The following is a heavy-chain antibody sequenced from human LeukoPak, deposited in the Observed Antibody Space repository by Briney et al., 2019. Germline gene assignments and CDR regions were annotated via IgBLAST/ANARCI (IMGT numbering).Heavy chain of an antibody. V-gene: IGHV4-34*01. J-gene: IGHJ5*02. CDR3: AYSGISDWFDP. D-gene: IGHD2/OR15-2a*01. CDR2: INHRRNT. CDR1: DGSFTGYQ. Sequence: PSETLSLTCAVYDGSFTGYQYSWIRQSPGKGLEWIGEINHRRNTKYNPSLKNRVTISPDASTHQFSLELSSVTAADAAVYFCAYSGISDWFDPWGQGTLVTVSS.